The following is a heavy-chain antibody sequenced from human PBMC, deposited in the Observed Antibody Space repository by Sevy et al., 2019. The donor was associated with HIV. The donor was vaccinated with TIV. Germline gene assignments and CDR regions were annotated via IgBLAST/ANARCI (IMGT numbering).Heavy chain of an antibody. CDR3: ARDVGRGYNAFDI. V-gene: IGHV3-30-3*01. J-gene: IGHJ3*02. Sequence: GGSLRLSCAASGFTFSSYAMHWVRRAPGKGLEWVAVISYDGSNKYYADSVKGRFTISRDNSKNTLYLQMNSLRAEDTAVYYCARDVGRGYNAFDIWGQGTMVTVSS. CDR2: ISYDGSNK. CDR1: GFTFSSYA. D-gene: IGHD5-12*01.